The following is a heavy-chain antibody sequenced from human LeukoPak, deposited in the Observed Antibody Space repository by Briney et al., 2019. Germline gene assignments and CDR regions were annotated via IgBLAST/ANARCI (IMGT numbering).Heavy chain of an antibody. CDR1: GYTFTGYY. D-gene: IGHD7-27*01. CDR2: INTKSGGT. Sequence: GASVKVSCKASGYTFTGYYMHWVRQAPGQGLEWMGWINTKSGGTNYAQKFQGRVTMTRDTSISTAYMELSRLRSDDTAVYYCARRAIDWGSWYYYYYMDVWGKGTTVTVSS. V-gene: IGHV1-2*02. J-gene: IGHJ6*03. CDR3: ARRAIDWGSWYYYYYMDV.